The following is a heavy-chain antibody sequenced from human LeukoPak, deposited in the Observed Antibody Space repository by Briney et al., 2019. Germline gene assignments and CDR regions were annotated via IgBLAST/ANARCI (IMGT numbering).Heavy chain of an antibody. CDR3: TRHEYWFDP. V-gene: IGHV3-73*01. Sequence: GGSLRLSRAASGFTFSGSATHWVRQASRKGLEWVGRIRSKANSYATAYAASVKGRFTISRDDSKNTAYLQMNSLKTEDTAVYYCTRHEYWFDPWGQGTLVTVSS. J-gene: IGHJ5*02. CDR1: GFTFSGSA. CDR2: IRSKANSYAT.